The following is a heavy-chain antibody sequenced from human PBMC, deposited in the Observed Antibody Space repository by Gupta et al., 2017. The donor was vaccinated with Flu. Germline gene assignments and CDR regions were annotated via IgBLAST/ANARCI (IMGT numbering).Heavy chain of an antibody. CDR2: IYPGDSDT. J-gene: IGHJ1*01. Sequence: QMPGTGLECMGIIYPGDSDTRYSPSFQGQVTISADKSINTAYLQWSSLKASDTAIYYCARHPGGYCSCGTCRALIFQDWGQGTLVTVSS. V-gene: IGHV5-51*01. CDR3: ARHPGGYCSCGTCRALIFQD. D-gene: IGHD2-15*01.